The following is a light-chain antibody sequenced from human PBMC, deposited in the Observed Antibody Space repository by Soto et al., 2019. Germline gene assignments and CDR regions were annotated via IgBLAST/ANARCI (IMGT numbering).Light chain of an antibody. Sequence: DIQMTQSPSSVSASLGDRVTITCRASQGIGVCLAWFQQKPGNVPKLLIYAASTLQSGVPSRFSGSGSGTDFTLTISSLQPEDVATYYCQKYNSAPLTFGGGTKVEIK. J-gene: IGKJ4*01. CDR1: QGIGVC. CDR3: QKYNSAPLT. V-gene: IGKV1-27*01. CDR2: AAS.